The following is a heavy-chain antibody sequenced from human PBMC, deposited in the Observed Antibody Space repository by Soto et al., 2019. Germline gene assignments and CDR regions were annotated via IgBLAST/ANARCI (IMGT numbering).Heavy chain of an antibody. V-gene: IGHV4-30-4*01. CDR2: IYDGGTT. D-gene: IGHD7-27*01. CDR3: ARGPSGDKIDY. J-gene: IGHJ4*02. CDR1: GGSISSAAYC. Sequence: QVQLQESGPRLVSPSQTLSLTCTVSGGSISSAAYCWSWIRQSPDKGLEWIGHIYDGGTTYSSPSLKGRVTISADTSETQFSLKLSSVRAADTAVYYCARGPSGDKIDYWGQGIQVTVSS.